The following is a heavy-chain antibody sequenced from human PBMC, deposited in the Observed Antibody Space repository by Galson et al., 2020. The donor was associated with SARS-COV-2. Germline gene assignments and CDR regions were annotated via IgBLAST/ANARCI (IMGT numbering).Heavy chain of an antibody. CDR1: GGSISSGGYY. J-gene: IGHJ4*02. CDR2: LYYSGST. D-gene: IGHD3-3*01. Sequence: ETSETLSLTCTVSGGSISSGGYYWSWIRQHPGKDLEWIGYLYYSGSTYYNPSLKSRVTISVDTSKNQFSLKLSSVTAADTAVYYCARSPITIFGVVITNFDYWGQGTLVTVSS. V-gene: IGHV4-31*03. CDR3: ARSPITIFGVVITNFDY.